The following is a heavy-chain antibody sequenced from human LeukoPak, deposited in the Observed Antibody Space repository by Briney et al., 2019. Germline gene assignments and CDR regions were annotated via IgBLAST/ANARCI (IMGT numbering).Heavy chain of an antibody. V-gene: IGHV3-30*02. CDR2: IRYDGSNK. D-gene: IGHD3/OR15-3a*01. Sequence: GGSLRLSCAASGFTFSSYGMHWVRQAPGKGLEWVAFIRYDGSNKYYADSVKGRFTISRDNSKNTLYLQMNSLRAGDTAVYYCAKDSRRDYYFDYWGQGTLVTVSS. CDR1: GFTFSSYG. J-gene: IGHJ4*02. CDR3: AKDSRRDYYFDY.